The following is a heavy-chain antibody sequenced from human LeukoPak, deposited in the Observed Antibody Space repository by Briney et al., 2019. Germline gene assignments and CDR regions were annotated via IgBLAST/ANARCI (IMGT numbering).Heavy chain of an antibody. J-gene: IGHJ4*02. CDR3: ARITYSYGYPTWFDY. V-gene: IGHV3-74*01. CDR2: INSDGSST. Sequence: GGSLRLSCAASGFTFSSYWMHWVRQAPGKGLVWVSRINSDGSSTSYAVSVKGRFTISRDNAKNTLYLQMNSLRAEDTAVYYCARITYSYGYPTWFDYWGQGTLVTVSS. CDR1: GFTFSSYW. D-gene: IGHD5-18*01.